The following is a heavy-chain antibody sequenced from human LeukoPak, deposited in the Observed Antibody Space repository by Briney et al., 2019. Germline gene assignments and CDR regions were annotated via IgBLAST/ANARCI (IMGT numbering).Heavy chain of an antibody. CDR3: ARAGGYCGRISCPYYFDY. D-gene: IGHD2-15*01. CDR2: IIDTGST. J-gene: IGHJ4*02. CDR1: DGSFSGYY. Sequence: SETLSLTCAVYDGSFSGYYWTWIRQPPGKGLEWIGEIIDTGSTKYNSSLKSRVTISVDTSKNQFSLKLSSVTAADTAVYYCARAGGYCGRISCPYYFDYWGQGSLVAVSS. V-gene: IGHV4-34*12.